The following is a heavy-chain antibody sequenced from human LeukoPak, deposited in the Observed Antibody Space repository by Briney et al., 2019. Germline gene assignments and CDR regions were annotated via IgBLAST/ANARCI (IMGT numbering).Heavy chain of an antibody. V-gene: IGHV4-59*06. CDR1: GGSISSYY. Sequence: PSETLSLTCTVSGGSISSYYWSWIRQPPGKGLEWIGYIYYSGSTYYNPSLKSRVTISVDTSKNQFSLKLSSVTAADTAVYYCAGGGYYDSSGPLDYWGQGTLVTVSS. CDR3: AGGGYYDSSGPLDY. J-gene: IGHJ4*02. CDR2: IYYSGST. D-gene: IGHD3-22*01.